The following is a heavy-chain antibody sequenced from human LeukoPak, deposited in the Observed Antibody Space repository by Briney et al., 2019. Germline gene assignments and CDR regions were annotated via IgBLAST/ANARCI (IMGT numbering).Heavy chain of an antibody. CDR1: GGTFSSYA. J-gene: IGHJ6*02. V-gene: IGHV1-69*01. CDR3: ARSRDYGDYLSYYYYGMDV. CDR2: IIPIFGTA. D-gene: IGHD4-17*01. Sequence: ASVKVSCTASGGTFSSYAISWVRQAPGQGLEWMGGIIPIFGTANYAQKFQGRVTITADESTSTAYMELSSLRSEDTAVYYCARSRDYGDYLSYYYYGMDVWGQGTTVTVSS.